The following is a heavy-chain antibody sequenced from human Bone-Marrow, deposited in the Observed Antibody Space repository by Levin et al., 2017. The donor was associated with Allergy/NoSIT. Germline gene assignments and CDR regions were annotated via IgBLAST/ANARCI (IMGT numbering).Heavy chain of an antibody. CDR3: ARVSEEGP. CDR1: GYTFTGYA. V-gene: IGHV1-2*02. Sequence: ASVKVSCKTSGYTFTGYALHWVRQAPGQGLEWMGYISPNSGGTNYDQRFQGRVTMTRDTSIDTAYMELSRLTSDDTAVYYCARVSEEGPWGQGTLVTVSS. CDR2: ISPNSGGT. J-gene: IGHJ5*02.